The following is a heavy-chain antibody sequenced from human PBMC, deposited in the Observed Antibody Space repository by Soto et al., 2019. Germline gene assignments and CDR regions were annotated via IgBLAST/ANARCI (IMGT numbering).Heavy chain of an antibody. CDR1: GFTFSSYA. D-gene: IGHD3-22*01. Sequence: EVQLLESGGDLVQPGGSLRLSCAASGFTFSSYAMSWVRQAPGKGLEWVSTISGRGDDTYYTDSVKGRFTISRDNSKNTLSVHMNSLRAEDTAVYYCARAQPTYSSSYFDYWGQGTLVTVSS. V-gene: IGHV3-23*01. J-gene: IGHJ4*02. CDR2: ISGRGDDT. CDR3: ARAQPTYSSSYFDY.